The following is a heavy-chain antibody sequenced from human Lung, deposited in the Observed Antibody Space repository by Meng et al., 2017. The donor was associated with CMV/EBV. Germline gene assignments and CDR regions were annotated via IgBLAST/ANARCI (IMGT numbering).Heavy chain of an antibody. CDR1: GYTFTAHY. D-gene: IGHD7-27*01. CDR3: ARDNNWGPDY. Sequence: SVKXSCKASGYTFTAHYFHWVRQAPGQGLEWMGWIHPHRGDTNYAQQFQGRVTLTRDTSINTGYMELTRLTSDDTAVYYCARDNNWGPDYWGQGTLVTFSS. V-gene: IGHV1-2*02. CDR2: IHPHRGDT. J-gene: IGHJ4*02.